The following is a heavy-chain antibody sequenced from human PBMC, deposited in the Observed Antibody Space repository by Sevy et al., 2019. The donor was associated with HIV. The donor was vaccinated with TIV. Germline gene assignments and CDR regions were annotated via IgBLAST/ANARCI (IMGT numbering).Heavy chain of an antibody. D-gene: IGHD5-12*01. J-gene: IGHJ4*02. Sequence: ASVKVSCKASGYRFTSYAMNWVRQAPGQGLEWMGWINANTGKPTYAQGFTGRFVLSLDTSVNTAYLQISSLKAEDTAVYYCAKGRPGSGYAGAAAGDWGQGTRLTVSS. CDR2: INANTGKP. V-gene: IGHV7-4-1*02. CDR3: AKGRPGSGYAGAAAGD. CDR1: GYRFTSYA.